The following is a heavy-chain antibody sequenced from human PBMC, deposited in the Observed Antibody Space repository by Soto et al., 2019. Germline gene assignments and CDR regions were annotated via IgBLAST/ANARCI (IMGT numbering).Heavy chain of an antibody. D-gene: IGHD4-17*01. J-gene: IGHJ5*02. CDR3: ASELNRNGWFDP. V-gene: IGHV3-21*01. CDR2: ISSSSSYI. CDR1: GFTFSSYS. Sequence: PGGSLRLSCAASGFTFSSYSMNWVRQAPGKGLEWVSSISSSSSYIYYADSVKGRFTISRDNAKNSLYLQMNSLRAEDTAVYYCASELNRNGWFDPWGQGTLVTVSS.